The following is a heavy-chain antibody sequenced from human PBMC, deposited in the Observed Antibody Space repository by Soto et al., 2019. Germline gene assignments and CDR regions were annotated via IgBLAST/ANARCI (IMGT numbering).Heavy chain of an antibody. CDR2: VSGFSGNT. CDR1: GYTFATYG. Sequence: QIQLVQSEAEVKKPGASVKVSCKASGYTFATYGISWVRQAPGQGLEWMGRVSGFSGNTKYAQTFQGRVTMTADTSTSTAYMELRSLRSVDTVVYYCARATSIDYWGQGTLVTVSS. CDR3: ARATSIDY. J-gene: IGHJ4*02. V-gene: IGHV1-18*01.